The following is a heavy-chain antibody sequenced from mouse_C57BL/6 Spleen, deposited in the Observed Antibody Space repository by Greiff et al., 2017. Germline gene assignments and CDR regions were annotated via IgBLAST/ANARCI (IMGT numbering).Heavy chain of an antibody. CDR3: ARPLYYNAMDY. CDR2: IWSGGST. D-gene: IGHD2-1*01. V-gene: IGHV2-2*01. CDR1: GFSLTSYG. Sequence: VMLVESGPGLVQPSQSLSITCTVSGFSLTSYGVHWVRQSPGKGLEWLGVIWSGGSTDYNAAFISRLSISKDNSKSQVFFQMNSLQADDTAIYYCARPLYYNAMDYWGQGTSVTVSS. J-gene: IGHJ4*01.